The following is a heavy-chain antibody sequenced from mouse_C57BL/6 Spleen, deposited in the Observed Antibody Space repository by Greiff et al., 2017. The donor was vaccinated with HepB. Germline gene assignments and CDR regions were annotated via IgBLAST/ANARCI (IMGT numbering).Heavy chain of an antibody. CDR2: IDPSDSYT. J-gene: IGHJ2*01. Sequence: VQLQQPGAELVRPGTSVKLSCKASGYTFTSYWMHWVKQRPGQGLEWIGVIDPSDSYTNYNQKFKGKATLTVDTSSSTAYMQLSSLTSEDSAVYYCARNDYGGSSYYFDYWGQGTTLTVSS. V-gene: IGHV1-59*01. CDR1: GYTFTSYW. CDR3: ARNDYGGSSYYFDY. D-gene: IGHD1-1*01.